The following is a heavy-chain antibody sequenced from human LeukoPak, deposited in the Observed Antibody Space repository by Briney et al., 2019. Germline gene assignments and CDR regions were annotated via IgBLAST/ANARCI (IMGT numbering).Heavy chain of an antibody. CDR3: ARGRARGFDY. V-gene: IGHV1-18*01. Sequence: ASVKVSCEASGYTFTSYGISWVRQAPGQGLEWMGWISAYNGNTNYAQKFQGRVTMTRNTSISTAYMELSSLRSEDTAVYYCARGRARGFDYWGQGTLVTVSS. D-gene: IGHD3-10*01. CDR2: ISAYNGNT. CDR1: GYTFTSYG. J-gene: IGHJ4*02.